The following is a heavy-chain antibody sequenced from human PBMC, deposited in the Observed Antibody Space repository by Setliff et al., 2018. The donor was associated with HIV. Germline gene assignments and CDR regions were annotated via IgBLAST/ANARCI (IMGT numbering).Heavy chain of an antibody. Sequence: ASVKVSCKASGYTFTSYGISWVRQAPGQGLEWMGWISAYNGNTNYAQKLQGRVTMTTDTSTSTAYMEPRSLRSDDTAVYYCARDPEFTRAPDYWGQGTLVTVSS. CDR1: GYTFTSYG. J-gene: IGHJ4*02. CDR2: ISAYNGNT. D-gene: IGHD2-15*01. CDR3: ARDPEFTRAPDY. V-gene: IGHV1-18*01.